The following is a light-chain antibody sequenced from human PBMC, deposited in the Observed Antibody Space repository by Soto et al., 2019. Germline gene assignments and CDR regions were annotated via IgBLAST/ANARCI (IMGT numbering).Light chain of an antibody. V-gene: IGLV2-11*01. CDR1: SSYIGPYDH. CDR2: AVS. CDR3: AAWDDSLNGPV. J-gene: IGLJ2*01. Sequence: QSALTQPRSVSGSPGQSVTISCTRTSSYIGPYDHVAWYQQHPGKAPKLIIFAVSKRPSGVPDRFSGSKSGNTASMTISGLQAEDEADYYCAAWDDSLNGPVFGGGTKLTVL.